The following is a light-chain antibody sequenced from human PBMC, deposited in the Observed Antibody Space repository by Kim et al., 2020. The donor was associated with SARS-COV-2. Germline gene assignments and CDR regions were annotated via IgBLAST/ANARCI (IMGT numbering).Light chain of an antibody. V-gene: IGLV2-11*01. Sequence: PGQSVTVSFTGTSSDVGGYNYVSWYRQHPGKAPKLMIYDVSKRPSGVPDRFSGSKSGNTASLTISGLQAEDEADYYCCSYAGSSWVFGGGTKLTVL. CDR1: SSDVGGYNY. CDR3: CSYAGSSWV. CDR2: DVS. J-gene: IGLJ3*02.